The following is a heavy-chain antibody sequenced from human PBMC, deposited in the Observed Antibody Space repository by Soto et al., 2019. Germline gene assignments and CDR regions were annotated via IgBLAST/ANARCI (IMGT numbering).Heavy chain of an antibody. CDR3: ARVTKLLWFGELLLDY. V-gene: IGHV4-38-2*02. Sequence: PSETLSLTXNVSGYSVSSDYYWGWIRQPPGKGLEWIATIYHSGTTYYNPSLKSRVTMSVDTSKNQFSLMLTSVTAADTAVYYCARVTKLLWFGELLLDYWGQGALVTVSS. CDR2: IYHSGTT. J-gene: IGHJ4*02. CDR1: GYSVSSDYY. D-gene: IGHD3-10*01.